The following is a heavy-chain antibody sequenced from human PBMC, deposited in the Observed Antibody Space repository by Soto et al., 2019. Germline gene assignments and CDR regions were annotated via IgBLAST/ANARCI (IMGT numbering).Heavy chain of an antibody. J-gene: IGHJ3*02. CDR1: GFTFSNAW. CDR2: IKSKTDGGTT. V-gene: IGHV3-15*01. D-gene: IGHD3-3*01. CDR3: TTDRGGLEWLPIYDAFDI. Sequence: GGSLRLSCAASGFTFSNAWMSWVRQAPGKGLEWVGRIKSKTDGGTTDYAAPVKGRFTISRDDSKNTLYLQMNSLKTEDTAVYYCTTDRGGLEWLPIYDAFDIWGQGTMVTVSS.